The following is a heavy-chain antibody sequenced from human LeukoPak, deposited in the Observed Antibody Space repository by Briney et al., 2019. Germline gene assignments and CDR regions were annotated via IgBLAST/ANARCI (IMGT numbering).Heavy chain of an antibody. Sequence: GGSLRLSCAASGFTFSSYAMNWVRQAPGKGLEWVSSISSSSSSYIYYADSVKGRFTISRDNAKNSLYLQMNSLRAEDTAVYYCARDRAGTAMPMISYYYYYMDVWGKGTTVTVSS. CDR2: ISSSSSSYI. D-gene: IGHD5-18*01. J-gene: IGHJ6*03. V-gene: IGHV3-21*01. CDR1: GFTFSSYA. CDR3: ARDRAGTAMPMISYYYYYMDV.